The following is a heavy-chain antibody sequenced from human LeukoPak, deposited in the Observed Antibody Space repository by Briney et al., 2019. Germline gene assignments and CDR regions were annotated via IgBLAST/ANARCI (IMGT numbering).Heavy chain of an antibody. J-gene: IGHJ3*02. CDR2: ISSSGSTI. CDR1: GFTFSSYE. CDR3: AKDSGYGDYVSGAFDI. Sequence: PGGSLRLSCAASGFTFSSYEMNWVRQAPGKGLEWVSYISSSGSTIYYADSVKGRFTISRDNSKNTLYLQMNSLRAEDTAVYYCAKDSGYGDYVSGAFDIWGQGTMVTVSS. V-gene: IGHV3-48*03. D-gene: IGHD4-17*01.